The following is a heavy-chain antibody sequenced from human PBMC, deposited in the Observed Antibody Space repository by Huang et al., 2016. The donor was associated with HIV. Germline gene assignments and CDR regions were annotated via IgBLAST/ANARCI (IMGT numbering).Heavy chain of an antibody. J-gene: IGHJ4*02. D-gene: IGHD3-22*01. CDR1: GGSFSGYY. CDR2: INHRGRN. V-gene: IGHV4-34*01. CDR3: ARILMYYNSSGYGFDY. Sequence: QVQLQQWGAGLLKPSETLSLTCAVYGGSFSGYYWSWIRQPPGKGLEWIGEINHRGRNNSNPSLKSRVTISVDTSKNQFSLKLSSVTAADTAVYYCARILMYYNSSGYGFDYWGQGTLVTVSS.